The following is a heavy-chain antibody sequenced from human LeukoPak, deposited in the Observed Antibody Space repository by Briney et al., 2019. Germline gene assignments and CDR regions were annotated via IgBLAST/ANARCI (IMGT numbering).Heavy chain of an antibody. CDR3: VRSRDGYNRCYYDL. CDR1: GYTFTSYW. CDR2: IYPADSDN. V-gene: IGHV5-51*01. D-gene: IGHD5-24*01. Sequence: GASLKTSCKGSGYTFTSYWIGWVRQLPGKGLGWMGIIYPADSDNTYSPSFKAQVPIPADKSISTAYLQWSSLKASDTAMYYCVRSRDGYNRCYYDLWGRRTLVTVSS. J-gene: IGHJ2*01.